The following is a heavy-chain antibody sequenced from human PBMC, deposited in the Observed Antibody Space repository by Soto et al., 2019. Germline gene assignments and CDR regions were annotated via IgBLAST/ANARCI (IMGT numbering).Heavy chain of an antibody. CDR1: GYTFTSYY. D-gene: IGHD3-10*01. Sequence: ASVKVSCKASGYTFTSYYMHWVRQAPGQGLEWMGLINPSGGSTSYAQKFQGRVNMTRDTSTSTVYMELSSLRSEDTAVYYCARDRKYYYGSGSYYYYYYGMDVWGQGTTVTVSS. CDR2: INPSGGST. J-gene: IGHJ6*02. V-gene: IGHV1-46*01. CDR3: ARDRKYYYGSGSYYYYYYGMDV.